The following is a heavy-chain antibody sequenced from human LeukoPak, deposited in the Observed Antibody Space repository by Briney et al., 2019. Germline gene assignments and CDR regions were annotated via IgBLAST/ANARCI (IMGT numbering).Heavy chain of an antibody. V-gene: IGHV1-8*01. Sequence: ASVKVSCKASGYTFTSHDINWVRQATGQGLEWMGWMNPNSGNTGYAQKFQGRVTMTRNTSISTAYMELSSLRSEDMAVYYCARGLTIGYYYYYGMDVWGQGTTVTVSS. CDR2: MNPNSGNT. CDR1: GYTFTSHD. CDR3: ARGLTIGYYYYYGMDV. J-gene: IGHJ6*02. D-gene: IGHD3-16*01.